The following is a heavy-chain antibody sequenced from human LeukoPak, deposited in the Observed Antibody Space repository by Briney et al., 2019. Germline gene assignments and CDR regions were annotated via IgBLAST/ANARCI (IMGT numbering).Heavy chain of an antibody. CDR2: INHSGST. V-gene: IGHV4-34*01. J-gene: IGHJ4*02. D-gene: IGHD3-22*01. CDR1: GFTFSIYE. Sequence: GSLRLSCAASGFTFSIYEMNWVRQAPGKGLEWIGEINHSGSTNYNPSLKSRVTISVDTSKNQFSLKLSSVTAADTAVYYCARHRINASARTYYYDSSGPSYGGTFDYWGQGTLVTVSS. CDR3: ARHRINASARTYYYDSSGPSYGGTFDY.